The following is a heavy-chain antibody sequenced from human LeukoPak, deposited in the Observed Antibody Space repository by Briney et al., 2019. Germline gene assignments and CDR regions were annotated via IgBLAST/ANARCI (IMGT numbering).Heavy chain of an antibody. V-gene: IGHV3-7*02. Sequence: GGSLRLSCAASGFTFSSYWMSWVRQAPGKGLEWVANIKQDGSEKYYVDSVKGRFTISRDNAKNSLYLQMNSLRAEDTAVYYCARTPSPGNPEGVNYYYYGMDVWGQGTTVTVSS. J-gene: IGHJ6*02. CDR2: IKQDGSEK. D-gene: IGHD1-14*01. CDR1: GFTFSSYW. CDR3: ARTPSPGNPEGVNYYYYGMDV.